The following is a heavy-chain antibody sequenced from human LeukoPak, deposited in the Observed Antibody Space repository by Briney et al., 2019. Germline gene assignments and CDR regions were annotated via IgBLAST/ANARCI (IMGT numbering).Heavy chain of an antibody. Sequence: SETLSLTCSVSGGSITKNGYYWGWIRQSPETGLEWIGSMHYSGSTYYNPSLNSRVTISVDTSKNQFSLKLTSVTAADTAVYYCRGSGWFAGPFGYWGQGALVTVSS. CDR1: GGSITKNGYY. J-gene: IGHJ4*02. CDR2: MHYSGST. CDR3: RGSGWFAGPFGY. D-gene: IGHD6-19*01. V-gene: IGHV4-39*07.